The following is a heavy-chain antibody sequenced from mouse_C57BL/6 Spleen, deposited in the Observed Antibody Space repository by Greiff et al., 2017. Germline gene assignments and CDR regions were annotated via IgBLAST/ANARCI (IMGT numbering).Heavy chain of an antibody. CDR1: GFTFSSYA. D-gene: IGHD4-1*02. CDR3: TRDQLGRMGFAY. J-gene: IGHJ3*01. Sequence: EVMLVESGEGLVKPGGSLKLSCAASGFTFSSYAMSWVRQTPEKRLEWVAYISSGGDYIYYADTVKGRFTISRDNARNTLYLQMSSLKSEDTAMYYCTRDQLGRMGFAYWGQGTLVTVSA. V-gene: IGHV5-9-1*02. CDR2: ISSGGDYI.